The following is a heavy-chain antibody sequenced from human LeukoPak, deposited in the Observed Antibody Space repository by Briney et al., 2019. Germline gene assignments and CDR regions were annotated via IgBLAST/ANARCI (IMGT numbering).Heavy chain of an antibody. CDR2: INPNSGGT. Sequence: ASVKVSCKAPGYTFTGYYIHWVRQAPGQGLELMGWINPNSGGTYYAQTFQARVTMTRDTSISTAYMELSRLRSDDTALYYCARTASCGTNCYSYFDYWGQGTLVTVSS. D-gene: IGHD2-21*01. J-gene: IGHJ4*02. CDR1: GYTFTGYY. V-gene: IGHV1-2*02. CDR3: ARTASCGTNCYSYFDY.